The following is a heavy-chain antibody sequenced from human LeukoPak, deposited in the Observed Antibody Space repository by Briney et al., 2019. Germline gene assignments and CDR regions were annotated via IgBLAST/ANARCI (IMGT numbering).Heavy chain of an antibody. CDR3: ARQVNWFDP. CDR1: GGSISSSSYY. V-gene: IGHV4-39*01. J-gene: IGHJ5*02. Sequence: SETLSLTCTVSGGSISSSSYYWGWIRQPPGKGLEWIGSIYYSGSTYYNPSLKSRVTISVDASKNQFSLKLSSVTAADTAVYYCARQVNWFDPWGQGTLVTVSS. CDR2: IYYSGST.